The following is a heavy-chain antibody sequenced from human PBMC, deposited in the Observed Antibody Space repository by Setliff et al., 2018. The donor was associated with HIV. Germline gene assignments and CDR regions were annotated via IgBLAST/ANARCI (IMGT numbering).Heavy chain of an antibody. D-gene: IGHD1-7*01. V-gene: IGHV4-4*07. J-gene: IGHJ2*01. CDR1: GGSMNDYY. Sequence: SETLSLTCTVSGGSMNDYYWSWVRQPAGKTLEWLGRISSSGISTYNFSLRSRVTMSIDTSNNQFSLTLNSVTAADTAVYYCARALGSRYNWNYRYWYFDLWGRGTLVTVSS. CDR2: ISSSGIS. CDR3: ARALGSRYNWNYRYWYFDL.